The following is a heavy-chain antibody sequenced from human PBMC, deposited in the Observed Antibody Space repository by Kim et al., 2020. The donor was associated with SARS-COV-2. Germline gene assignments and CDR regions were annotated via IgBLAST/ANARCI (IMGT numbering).Heavy chain of an antibody. J-gene: IGHJ4*02. V-gene: IGHV5-51*01. CDR2: IYPGDSDT. Sequence: GESLKISCKGSGYRFNHYWIGWVRQMPGKGLEWMGIIYPGDSDTRYSPSFQGQVTISADKSISTAYLQWSSLKASDSAMYYCARRYDNSDYWVYWGQGTLVTVSS. D-gene: IGHD3-22*01. CDR3: ARRYDNSDYWVY. CDR1: GYRFNHYW.